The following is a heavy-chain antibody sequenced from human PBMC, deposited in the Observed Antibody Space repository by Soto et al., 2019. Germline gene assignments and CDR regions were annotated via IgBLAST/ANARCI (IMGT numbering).Heavy chain of an antibody. Sequence: QLQLQESGPGLVKPSETLSLTCTVSGGSISSSSYYWGWIRQPPGKGLEWIGSIYYSGSTYYNPSLKSRVTISVDTSKNQFSLKLSSVTAADTAVYYCASVSYYYDSDFDYWGQGTLVTVSS. J-gene: IGHJ4*02. V-gene: IGHV4-39*01. D-gene: IGHD3-22*01. CDR3: ASVSYYYDSDFDY. CDR2: IYYSGST. CDR1: GGSISSSSYY.